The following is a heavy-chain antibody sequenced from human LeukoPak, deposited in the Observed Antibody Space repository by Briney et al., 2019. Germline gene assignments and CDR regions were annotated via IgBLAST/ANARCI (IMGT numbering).Heavy chain of an antibody. J-gene: IGHJ3*02. V-gene: IGHV3-21*01. D-gene: IGHD3-10*01. Sequence: GSLRLSCAASGFTFSSYSMNWVRQAPGKGLEWVSSISSSSSYIYYADSVKGRFTISRDNAKNSLYLQMNSLRAEDTAVYYCARDVDGSGSYYNNDAFDIWGQGTMVTVSS. CDR1: GFTFSSYS. CDR3: ARDVDGSGSYYNNDAFDI. CDR2: ISSSSSYI.